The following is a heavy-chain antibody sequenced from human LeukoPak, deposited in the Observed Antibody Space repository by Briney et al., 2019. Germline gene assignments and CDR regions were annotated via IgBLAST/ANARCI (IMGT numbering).Heavy chain of an antibody. D-gene: IGHD2-2*01. J-gene: IGHJ2*01. V-gene: IGHV3-48*01. CDR1: GFTFSSYS. Sequence: GGSLRLSCAASGFTFSSYSMNWVRQAPGKGLEWVSYISSSSSTIYYADSVKGRFTTSRDNSKNMLYLQMGSLRTEDTAVYYCAREASVTNWYFDLWGRGALVSVSS. CDR2: ISSSSSTI. CDR3: AREASVTNWYFDL.